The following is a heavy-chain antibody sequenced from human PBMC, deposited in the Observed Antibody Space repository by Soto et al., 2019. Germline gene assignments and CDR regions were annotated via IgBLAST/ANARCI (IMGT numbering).Heavy chain of an antibody. Sequence: PSETLSLTCTVSGGSISSGGYYWSWIRQHPGKGLEWIGYIYSSGSTFYNPSLMSRVTIPVDTSKNHFSLQLSSVTAADTAVYYCARDLPPNYDSSGYRRNDYYGMDVWGQATTVTVSS. V-gene: IGHV4-31*02. J-gene: IGHJ6*02. CDR3: ARDLPPNYDSSGYRRNDYYGMDV. CDR1: GGSISSGGYY. CDR2: IYSSGST. D-gene: IGHD3-22*01.